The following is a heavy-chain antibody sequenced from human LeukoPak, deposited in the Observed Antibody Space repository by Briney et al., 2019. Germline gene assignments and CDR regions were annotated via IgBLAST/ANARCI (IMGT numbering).Heavy chain of an antibody. Sequence: PGGSLRLSCAASGFTVSSNYMSWVRQAPRKGLEWVSVIYSGGTTYYADSVKGRFTISRDNSKNTLYLQMNSLRAEDTAVYYCAAYYYDSSVSNYWGQGTLVTVSS. CDR3: AAYYYDSSVSNY. D-gene: IGHD3-22*01. CDR1: GFTVSSNY. V-gene: IGHV3-53*01. J-gene: IGHJ4*02. CDR2: IYSGGTT.